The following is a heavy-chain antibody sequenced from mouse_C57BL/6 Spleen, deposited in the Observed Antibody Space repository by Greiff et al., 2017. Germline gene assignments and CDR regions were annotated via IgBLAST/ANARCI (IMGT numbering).Heavy chain of an antibody. CDR1: GYTFTDYY. CDR2: INPNNGGT. V-gene: IGHV1-26*01. CDR3: AGSITTVGATSTDLDY. D-gene: IGHD1-1*01. Sequence: VQLQQSGPELVKPGASVKISCKASGYTFTDYYMNWVKQSHGKSLEWIGDINPNNGGTSYNQKFKGKATLTVDKSSSTAYMELRSLTSEDSAVYYCAGSITTVGATSTDLDYWGQGTALTVSS. J-gene: IGHJ2*01.